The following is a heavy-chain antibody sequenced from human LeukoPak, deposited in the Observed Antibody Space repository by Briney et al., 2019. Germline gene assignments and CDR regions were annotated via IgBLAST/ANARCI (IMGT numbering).Heavy chain of an antibody. D-gene: IGHD3-22*01. CDR3: ARSRYYDGSGYLYYFDF. J-gene: IGHJ4*02. CDR1: GGSFSGHY. Sequence: SETLSLTCAVYGGSFSGHYWSWIRQHPGKGLEWIGYTYYSGSTYYNPSLKSRVTISVDTSKNQFSLKLSSVTAADTALYYCARSRYYDGSGYLYYFDFWGQGTLVTVSS. V-gene: IGHV4-31*11. CDR2: TYYSGST.